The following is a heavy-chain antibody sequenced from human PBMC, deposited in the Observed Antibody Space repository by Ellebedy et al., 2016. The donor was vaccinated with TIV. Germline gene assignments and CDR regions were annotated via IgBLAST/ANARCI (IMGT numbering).Heavy chain of an antibody. Sequence: GESLKISCAASGFTFSNAWMSWVRQAPGKGLEWVGRIKSKTDGGTTDYAAPVKGRFTISRDDSKNTLYLQMNSLKTEDTAVYYCTTDPSIGYCSGGSCLPYGMDVWGQGTTVTVSS. D-gene: IGHD2-15*01. J-gene: IGHJ6*02. CDR1: GFTFSNAW. CDR3: TTDPSIGYCSGGSCLPYGMDV. V-gene: IGHV3-15*01. CDR2: IKSKTDGGTT.